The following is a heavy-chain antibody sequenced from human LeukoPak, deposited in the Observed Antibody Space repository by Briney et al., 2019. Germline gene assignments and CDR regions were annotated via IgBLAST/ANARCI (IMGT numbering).Heavy chain of an antibody. V-gene: IGHV4-4*02. Sequence: SETLSLTCAVSGGSISSNNWWIWVRQPPGKGLEWIGEIWHSGSTNYNPSLKSRVTISVDKSKNQFSLKLTSVTAADTAVYYCARGGDKAARPLDYWGQGTLVTVSS. J-gene: IGHJ4*02. CDR2: IWHSGST. CDR1: GGSISSNNW. CDR3: ARGGDKAARPLDY. D-gene: IGHD6-6*01.